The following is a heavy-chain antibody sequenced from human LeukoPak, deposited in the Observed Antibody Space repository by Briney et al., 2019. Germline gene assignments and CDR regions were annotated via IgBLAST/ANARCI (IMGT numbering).Heavy chain of an antibody. CDR1: GFTFRSYS. CDR2: ISSSTSTI. D-gene: IGHD6-13*01. Sequence: GGSLRLSCAASGFTFRSYSINWVRQAPGKGLEWVSYISSSTSTIYYADSVKGRFTISRDNSKNTLYLQINSLRAEDTAVYYCARDQGVAAAFDYWGQGTLVTVSS. J-gene: IGHJ4*02. CDR3: ARDQGVAAAFDY. V-gene: IGHV3-48*01.